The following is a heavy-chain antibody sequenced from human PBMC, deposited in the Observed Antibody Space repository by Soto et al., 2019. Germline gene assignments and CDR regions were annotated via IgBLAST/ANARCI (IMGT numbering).Heavy chain of an antibody. J-gene: IGHJ6*02. CDR1: GYTFTSYA. V-gene: IGHV1-3*01. CDR3: ARDGDRARNYYYYGMDV. Sequence: ASVKVSCKASGYTFTSYAMHWVRQAPGQRLEWMGWINAGNGNTKYSQKFQGRVTITRDTSASTAYMELSSLRSEDTAVYYCARDGDRARNYYYYGMDVWGQGTTVTVSS. D-gene: IGHD7-27*01. CDR2: INAGNGNT.